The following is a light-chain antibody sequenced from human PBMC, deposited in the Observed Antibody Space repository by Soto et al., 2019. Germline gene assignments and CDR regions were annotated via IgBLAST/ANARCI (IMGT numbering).Light chain of an antibody. Sequence: VLTQPPPMSGAPGQRGTLSCTWGRSNNGATYDLQWYQQLPGTAPKLLIHGNTDRPSVVPDRFSGSKSGTSASLAITGLQADDEADYYCQSYDDSLSVHYVFGTGTKVTVL. V-gene: IGLV1-40*01. CDR2: GNT. J-gene: IGLJ1*01. CDR1: RSNNGATYD. CDR3: QSYDDSLSVHYV.